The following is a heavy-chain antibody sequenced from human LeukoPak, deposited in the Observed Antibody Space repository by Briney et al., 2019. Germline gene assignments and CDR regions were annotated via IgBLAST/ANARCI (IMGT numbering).Heavy chain of an antibody. J-gene: IGHJ4*02. CDR1: AASITTYG. Sequence: SETLSLTCSFSAASITTYGWSWIRQSAGKGLEWIGRTHNSGSPQYNPPLTGRVTMSLDTSKNQFSLKLTSVTAADTAVYYCARDLGNVGWLIDYWGQGTRVTVSS. V-gene: IGHV4-4*07. D-gene: IGHD6-19*01. CDR3: ARDLGNVGWLIDY. CDR2: THNSGSP.